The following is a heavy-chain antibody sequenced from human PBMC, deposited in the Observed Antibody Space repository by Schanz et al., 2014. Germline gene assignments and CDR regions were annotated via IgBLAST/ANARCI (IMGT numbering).Heavy chain of an antibody. CDR3: ARVDSSGYFFDN. CDR2: IGTSGGT. Sequence: EVQLLQSGGGLVQPGGSLKLSCAASGLIFSNYVMSWVRQAPGKGLEWVSTIGTSGGTNYAESVKGRFTISRDNSKNTLYLQMSSLRVEDTAVYYCARVDSSGYFFDNWGQGTRVTVSS. D-gene: IGHD3-22*01. J-gene: IGHJ4*02. CDR1: GLIFSNYV. V-gene: IGHV3-23*01.